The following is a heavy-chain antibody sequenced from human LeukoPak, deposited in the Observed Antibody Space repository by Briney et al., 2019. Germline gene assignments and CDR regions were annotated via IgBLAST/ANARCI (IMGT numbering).Heavy chain of an antibody. V-gene: IGHV4-39*07. J-gene: IGHJ4*02. Sequence: PSETLSLTCAVSGASISGSGYYLGWIRQPPGKGLEWIGNIYCTGSTYYNPSLKSRVTISVDTSKNQFSLKLSSVTAADTAVYYCARAPFPDYYGSGTFFGYWGQGTLVTVSS. CDR3: ARAPFPDYYGSGTFFGY. D-gene: IGHD3-10*01. CDR2: IYCTGST. CDR1: GASISGSGYY.